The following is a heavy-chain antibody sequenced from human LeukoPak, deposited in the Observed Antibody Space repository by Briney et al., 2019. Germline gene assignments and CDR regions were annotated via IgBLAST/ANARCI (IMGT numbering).Heavy chain of an antibody. V-gene: IGHV4-39*07. Sequence: PSETLSLTCTVSGDSFSSVTDYWAWNRQPPGKGLEWIASGDYSGGTYYNPSLESRVAISADMSKNQFSLKLSSVTAADTAVYYCARDLLAGSFDYWGQGTLVTVSS. J-gene: IGHJ4*02. CDR2: GDYSGGT. CDR1: GDSFSSVTDY. CDR3: ARDLLAGSFDY. D-gene: IGHD3-10*01.